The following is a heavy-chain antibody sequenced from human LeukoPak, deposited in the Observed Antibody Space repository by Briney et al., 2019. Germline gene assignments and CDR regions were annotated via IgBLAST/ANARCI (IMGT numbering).Heavy chain of an antibody. CDR1: GYTFTSYG. CDR3: ARKNYYGSGSFSY. Sequence: ASVKVSCKASGYTFTSYGTSWVRQAPGQGLEWMGIINPSGGSTSYAQKFQGRVTITRDMSTSTVYMELSSLRSEDTAVYYCARKNYYGSGSFSYWGQGTLVTVSS. CDR2: INPSGGST. V-gene: IGHV1-46*01. J-gene: IGHJ4*02. D-gene: IGHD3-10*01.